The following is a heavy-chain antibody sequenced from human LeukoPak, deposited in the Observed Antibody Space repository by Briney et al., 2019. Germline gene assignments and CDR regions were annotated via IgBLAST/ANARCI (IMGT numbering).Heavy chain of an antibody. J-gene: IGHJ3*02. CDR3: AREMYCSGGSCYGDAFDI. CDR1: GFXVSNKY. Sequence: GGSLRLSCAASGFXVSNKYISWVRQAPGRGLEWGSVIYSGGSTYYADSVKGRFSISRDKSKNTLYLQMNSLRAEDTALYYCAREMYCSGGSCYGDAFDIWGQGTMVTVSS. CDR2: IYSGGST. D-gene: IGHD2-15*01. V-gene: IGHV3-66*01.